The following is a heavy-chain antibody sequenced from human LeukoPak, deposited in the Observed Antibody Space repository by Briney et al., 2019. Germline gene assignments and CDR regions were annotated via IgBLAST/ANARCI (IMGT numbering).Heavy chain of an antibody. D-gene: IGHD5-18*01. CDR1: GGTFSSYA. CDR2: IIPIFDTA. J-gene: IGHJ4*02. Sequence: ASAKVSCKASGGTFSSYAISWVRQAPGQGLEWMGGIIPIFDTANYAQKFRGRVTITADESTSTAYMELSSLRSEDTAVYYCAKEGGDTAMVWGQGTLVTVSS. CDR3: AKEGGDTAMV. V-gene: IGHV1-69*13.